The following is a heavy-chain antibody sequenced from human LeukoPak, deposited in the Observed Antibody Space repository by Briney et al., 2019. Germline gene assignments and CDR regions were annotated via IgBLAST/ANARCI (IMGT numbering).Heavy chain of an antibody. CDR3: ARDGSPAAIPGNYYYYGMDV. J-gene: IGHJ6*02. CDR2: IKQDGSEK. D-gene: IGHD2-2*01. V-gene: IGHV3-7*01. CDR1: GFTFSSYW. Sequence: GGSLRLSCAASGFTFSSYWMSWVRQAPGKGLEWVANIKQDGSEKYYVDSVKGRFTISRDNAKNSLYLQMNSLRAEDTAVYYCARDGSPAAIPGNYYYYGMDVWGQGTTVTVSS.